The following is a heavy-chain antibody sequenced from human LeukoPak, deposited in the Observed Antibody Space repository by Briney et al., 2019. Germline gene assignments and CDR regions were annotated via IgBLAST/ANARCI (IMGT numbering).Heavy chain of an antibody. CDR2: VSYDGIIK. CDR3: ATGGGLATEIDY. J-gene: IGHJ4*02. V-gene: IGHV3-30*04. Sequence: GGSLRLSCATSGFTFSGCAMHWVRQAPGKGLEWVAVVSYDGIIKYYADSLKGRFTISRDNSKNTPYLQMSSLRTEDTAMYYCATGGGLATEIDYWGQGTLVTVSS. D-gene: IGHD3-16*01. CDR1: GFTFSGCA.